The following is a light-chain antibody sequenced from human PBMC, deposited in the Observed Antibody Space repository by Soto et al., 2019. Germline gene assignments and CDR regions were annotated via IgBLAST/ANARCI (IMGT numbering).Light chain of an antibody. CDR2: GAS. Sequence: DIQMTQSPPSVSASVGDTVTVTCRASQGISSSLAWYQQKPGKAPKLLIYGASTVQSGVPSRFRGTGSGTDFTLTITGLQPEDFASYFCQQGDNFPLTFGQGTRVDMK. J-gene: IGKJ2*01. V-gene: IGKV1-12*01. CDR1: QGISSS. CDR3: QQGDNFPLT.